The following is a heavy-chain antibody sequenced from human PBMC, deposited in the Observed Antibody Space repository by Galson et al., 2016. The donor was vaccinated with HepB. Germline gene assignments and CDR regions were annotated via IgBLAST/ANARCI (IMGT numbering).Heavy chain of an antibody. CDR1: GFTFSSYA. CDR3: AKDRFFGLGDGIYEH. V-gene: IGHV3-23*01. D-gene: IGHD1-26*01. Sequence: SLRLSCAASGFTFSSYAMSWVRQAPGKGLEWVSAISGSGGNTYYADSVKGRFTISRDNSKESLYLQMFSLRAEDTAVYYCAKDRFFGLGDGIYEHWGQGTLVTVSS. J-gene: IGHJ1*01. CDR2: ISGSGGNT.